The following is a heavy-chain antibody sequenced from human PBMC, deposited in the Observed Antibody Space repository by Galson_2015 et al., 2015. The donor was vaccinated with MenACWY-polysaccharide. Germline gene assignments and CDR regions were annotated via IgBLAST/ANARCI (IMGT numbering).Heavy chain of an antibody. D-gene: IGHD6-19*01. V-gene: IGHV4-34*01. Sequence: SETLSLTCAVYGGSFSGSYWSWIRQPPGKGLEWIGEINHSGSTNYNPSLKSRVTISVDTSKNQFSLKLSSVTAADTAVYYCASSGWSRRYYYYYMDVWGKGTTVTVSS. CDR2: INHSGST. CDR1: GGSFSGSY. J-gene: IGHJ6*03. CDR3: ASSGWSRRYYYYYMDV.